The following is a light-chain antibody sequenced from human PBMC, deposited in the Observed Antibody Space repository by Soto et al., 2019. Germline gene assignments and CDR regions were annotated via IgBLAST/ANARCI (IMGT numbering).Light chain of an antibody. CDR2: AAS. CDR1: QCIGTF. V-gene: IGKV1-27*01. CDR3: QKYDSAPWT. J-gene: IGKJ1*01. Sequence: DIQMTQSPSSLSASIGVKVTITCRSSQCIGTFLAWYRRKRWKPPNLLMSAASSLQSGCPSRFSGSGVGTDFTLNISSLQPGDDASYFCQKYDSAPWTFGEGPKVEIK.